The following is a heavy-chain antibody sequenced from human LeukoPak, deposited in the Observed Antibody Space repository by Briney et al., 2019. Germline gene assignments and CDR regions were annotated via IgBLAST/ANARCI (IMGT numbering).Heavy chain of an antibody. D-gene: IGHD2-21*01. CDR2: MTANRDIK. Sequence: GGSLRLSCAASGFTVTHYAIHWVRQAPGEGLEWVAIMTANRDIKFYADSVKGRFTLSRDDSQNTVFLQMNSLRAEDTAVYYCARDAQSVAQSDFDYWGQGTLVTVSS. CDR3: ARDAQSVAQSDFDY. CDR1: GFTVTHYA. V-gene: IGHV3-30*04. J-gene: IGHJ4*02.